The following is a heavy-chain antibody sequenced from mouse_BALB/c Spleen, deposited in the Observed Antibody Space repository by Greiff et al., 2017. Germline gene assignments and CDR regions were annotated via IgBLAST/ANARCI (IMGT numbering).Heavy chain of an antibody. CDR1: GFSLTSYG. CDR3: ARGLLGTDFFAY. V-gene: IGHV2-2*02. J-gene: IGHJ3*01. CDR2: IWSGGST. D-gene: IGHD2-3*01. Sequence: VHLVESGPGLVQPSQSLSITCTVSGFSLTSYGVHWVRQSPGKGLEWLGVIWSGGSTDYNAAFISRLSISKDNSKSQVFFKMNSLQANDTAIYYCARGLLGTDFFAYWGQGTLVTVSA.